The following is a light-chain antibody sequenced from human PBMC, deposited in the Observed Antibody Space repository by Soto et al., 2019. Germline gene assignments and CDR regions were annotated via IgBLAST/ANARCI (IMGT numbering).Light chain of an antibody. V-gene: IGLV2-14*01. J-gene: IGLJ1*01. CDR1: SSDIGPYNY. CDR2: EVT. Sequence: QSVLTQPASVSGSPGRSITISCIGTSSDIGPYNYVSWYQQHPDKAPKLILYEVTNRPSGASDRFSGSKSGNAAFLTISGLQAEDEADYYCSSYSSSATPYVFGTGTKVTVL. CDR3: SSYSSSATPYV.